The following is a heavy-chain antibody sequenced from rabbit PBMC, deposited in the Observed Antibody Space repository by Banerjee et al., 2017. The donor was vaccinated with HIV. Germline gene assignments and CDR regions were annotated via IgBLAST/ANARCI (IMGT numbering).Heavy chain of an antibody. CDR2: INTGSGST. Sequence: QLVESGGGLVTLGGSLKLSCKAPGIDFSSYGISWVRQAPGKGLEWIGYINTGSGSTDYANWVNGRFTISLDNAQNTVFLQMTSLTAADTATYFCARDLAGVIGWNFDLWGQGTLVTVS. CDR1: GIDFSSYG. D-gene: IGHD4-1*01. J-gene: IGHJ4*01. V-gene: IGHV1S7*01. CDR3: ARDLAGVIGWNFDL.